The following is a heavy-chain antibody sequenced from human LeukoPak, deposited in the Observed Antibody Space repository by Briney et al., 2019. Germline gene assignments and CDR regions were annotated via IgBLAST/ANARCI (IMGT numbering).Heavy chain of an antibody. D-gene: IGHD3-22*01. J-gene: IGHJ1*01. CDR3: ARGETYYYDSSGPEYFQH. V-gene: IGHV4-38-2*02. CDR1: GYSISSGYY. CDR2: INHSGST. Sequence: SSETLSLTCTVSGYSISSGYYWGWIRQPPGKGLEWIGEINHSGSTNYNPSLKSRVTISVDTSKNQFSLKLSSVTAADTAVYYCARGETYYYDSSGPEYFQHWGQGTLVTVSS.